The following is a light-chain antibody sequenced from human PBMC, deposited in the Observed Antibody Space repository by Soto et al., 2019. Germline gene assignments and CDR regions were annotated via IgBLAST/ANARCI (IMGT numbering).Light chain of an antibody. V-gene: IGLV1-40*01. CDR3: QSYDISLSGGI. CDR1: SSNIGAHYD. Sequence: QSVLTQPPSVSGAPGQRVTISCTGSSSNIGAHYDVHWYQQLPGTAPKLLIYGNTNRPSGVPDRFSGSKSGTSASLAITGLQAEDEADYYCQSYDISLSGGIFGGGTKLTVL. J-gene: IGLJ2*01. CDR2: GNT.